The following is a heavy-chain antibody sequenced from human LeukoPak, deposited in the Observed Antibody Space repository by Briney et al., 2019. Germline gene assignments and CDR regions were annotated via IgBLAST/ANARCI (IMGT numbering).Heavy chain of an antibody. D-gene: IGHD3-10*01. CDR2: INHSGST. Sequence: SETLSLTCAVYGGSFSGYYWSWIRQPPGKGLEWIGEINHSGSTNYNPSLKSRVTISVDTSKNRFSLKLSSVTAADTAVYYCARREARVVRGVISAFDYWGQGTLATVSS. V-gene: IGHV4-34*01. CDR3: ARREARVVRGVISAFDY. J-gene: IGHJ4*02. CDR1: GGSFSGYY.